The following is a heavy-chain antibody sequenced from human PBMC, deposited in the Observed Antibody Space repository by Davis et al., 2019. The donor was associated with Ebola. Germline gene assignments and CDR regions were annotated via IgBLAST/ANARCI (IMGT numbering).Heavy chain of an antibody. V-gene: IGHV3-7*03. CDR1: GFTFSRAW. Sequence: GESLKISCAASGFTFSRAWMSWVRQAPGEGLEWVANIKQDGSEKYYVDSVKGRFTISRDNAKNSLFLQMSSLRAEDTAMYYCARDGLPAALNFWGQGTLVTVSS. CDR3: ARDGLPAALNF. D-gene: IGHD2-2*01. J-gene: IGHJ4*02. CDR2: IKQDGSEK.